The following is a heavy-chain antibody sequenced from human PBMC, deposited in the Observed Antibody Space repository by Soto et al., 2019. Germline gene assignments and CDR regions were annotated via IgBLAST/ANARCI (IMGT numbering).Heavy chain of an antibody. D-gene: IGHD1-26*01. Sequence: EVQLLESGGGLVQPGGSLRLSCAASGFTFSSYAMIWVRQAPGKGLEWVSAISGSVGSTYYADSVKGRFTISRDNSKNTLYLQMNSLRAEDTAVYYCAQGSGSYYPYYFDYWGQGTLVTVSS. J-gene: IGHJ4*02. CDR1: GFTFSSYA. CDR2: ISGSVGST. V-gene: IGHV3-23*01. CDR3: AQGSGSYYPYYFDY.